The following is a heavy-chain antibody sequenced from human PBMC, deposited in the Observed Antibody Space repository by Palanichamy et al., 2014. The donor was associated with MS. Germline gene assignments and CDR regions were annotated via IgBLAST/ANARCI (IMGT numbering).Heavy chain of an antibody. CDR2: IMYTGST. Sequence: QVQLQESGPGLVKPSETLSLTCSVSRGFINHYYWNWIRQPPGKGLEWIGSIMYTGSTEYSPSLKSRVTMSIDTSKTSFSLRLQSVTAADTAVYFCATEAGTAAGGIAFDIWGPGTMVTVSS. V-gene: IGHV4-59*08. D-gene: IGHD6-13*01. CDR3: ATEAGTAAGGIAFDI. J-gene: IGHJ3*02. CDR1: RGFINHYY.